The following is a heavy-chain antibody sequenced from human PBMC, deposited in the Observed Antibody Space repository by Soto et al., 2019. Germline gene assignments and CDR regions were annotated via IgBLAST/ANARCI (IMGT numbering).Heavy chain of an antibody. V-gene: IGHV3-13*01. CDR2: IGTAGDT. CDR1: GFTFSTYE. D-gene: IGHD3-10*01. J-gene: IGHJ3*02. Sequence: GGSLRLSCASSGFTFSTYEMHWVLQVTGKGLEWVSAIGTAGDTYYSGSVKGRFTISRENAKNSFYLQMNSLRAGDTAVYYCARAAFGSGTYAFDIWGQGTMVNVS. CDR3: ARAAFGSGTYAFDI.